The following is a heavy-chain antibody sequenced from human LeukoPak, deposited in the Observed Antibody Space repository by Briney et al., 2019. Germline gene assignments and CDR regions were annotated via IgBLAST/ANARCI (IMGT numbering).Heavy chain of an antibody. CDR2: IIPILGIA. V-gene: IGHV1-69*04. CDR3: AREPGATEGYYYYGMDV. D-gene: IGHD1-26*01. CDR1: GGTFSSYA. J-gene: IGHJ6*02. Sequence: SVKVSCKASGGTFSSYAISWVRQAPGQGLEWMGRIIPILGIANYAQKFQGRVTITADKSTSTAYMELSSLRSEDTAVYYCAREPGATEGYYYYGMDVWGRGTTVTVSS.